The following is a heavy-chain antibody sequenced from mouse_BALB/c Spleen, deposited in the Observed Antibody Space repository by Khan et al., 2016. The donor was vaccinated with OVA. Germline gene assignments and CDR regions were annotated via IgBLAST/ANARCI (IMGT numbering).Heavy chain of an antibody. CDR3: TRLAYYYNSGGFAY. Sequence: EVELVESGGDLVKPGGSLKLSCAASGFTFSTYGMSWVRQSPDKSLEWVATISTGGSYTYYPDNVKGRFTFSGDNATNTLYLQLSSLTSEDTAMYYCTRLAYYYNSGGFAYWGQGTLVTVSA. CDR2: ISTGGSYT. D-gene: IGHD1-1*01. CDR1: GFTFSTYG. V-gene: IGHV5-6*01. J-gene: IGHJ3*01.